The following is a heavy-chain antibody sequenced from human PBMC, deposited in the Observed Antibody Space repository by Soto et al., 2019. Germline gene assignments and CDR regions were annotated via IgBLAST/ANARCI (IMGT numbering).Heavy chain of an antibody. CDR3: ARASAGALYDF. J-gene: IGHJ4*02. CDR2: ISGYNGYP. V-gene: IGHV1-18*01. Sequence: HVQLVQSGAGVRMPGASVNVSCKTSGYIFTNYGVAWVRQAPGQGLELVAWISGYNGYPKHTQKFQGRVTVTTDTTTRTGYMELRNLRSDDTAVYYCARASAGALYDFWGQGTRVTVSS. D-gene: IGHD6-13*01. CDR1: GYIFTNYG.